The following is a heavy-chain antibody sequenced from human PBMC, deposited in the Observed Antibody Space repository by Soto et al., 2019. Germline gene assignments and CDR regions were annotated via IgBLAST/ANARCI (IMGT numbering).Heavy chain of an antibody. V-gene: IGHV3-72*01. D-gene: IGHD2-21*01. J-gene: IGHJ4*02. Sequence: EVQLVESGGGLVQPGGSLRLSCGVSGFTFSDHYMDWVRQAPGKGLEWVGRSRNKANSYSTEYAASVKGRFTISRDDSKNSLYLQMHSLKTEDTAVYYCARVVVGRALDYCGQGTLVTVSS. CDR3: ARVVVGRALDY. CDR2: SRNKANSYST. CDR1: GFTFSDHY.